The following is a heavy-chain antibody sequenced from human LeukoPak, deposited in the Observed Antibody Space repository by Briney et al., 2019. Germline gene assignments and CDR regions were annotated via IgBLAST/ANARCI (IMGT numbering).Heavy chain of an antibody. D-gene: IGHD3-10*01. CDR3: ASGQGRGGSSDWFDP. V-gene: IGHV4-4*02. J-gene: IGHJ5*02. Sequence: PSGTLSLTCAVSGVSISSTKWWSWVRQPPGKGLEWIGEISHGGSTNFIPSLKSRVTMSMDKSKNQFSLKLSSVTAADTAIYYCASGQGRGGSSDWFDPWGRGTLVTVSS. CDR1: GVSISSTKW. CDR2: ISHGGST.